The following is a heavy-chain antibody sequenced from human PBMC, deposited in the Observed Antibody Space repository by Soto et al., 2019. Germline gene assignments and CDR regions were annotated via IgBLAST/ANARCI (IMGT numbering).Heavy chain of an antibody. CDR2: INPNTGHT. CDR1: GYSFKSYD. D-gene: IGHD2-8*02. CDR3: AGGVEAAGGGH. J-gene: IGHJ4*02. V-gene: IGHV1-8*02. Sequence: QVQLVQPGAEVRKPGASVKVSCRASGYSFKSYDINWVRQVAGQGLDWLGWINPNTGHTGYAQNFQGRVTMTRDTSTSTVYLERSSLRSEDTAVYYCAGGVEAAGGGHWGQGTLVTVSS.